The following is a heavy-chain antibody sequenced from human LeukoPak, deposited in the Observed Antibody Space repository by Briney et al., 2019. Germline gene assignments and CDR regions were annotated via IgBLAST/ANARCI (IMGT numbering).Heavy chain of an antibody. D-gene: IGHD2-2*01. CDR2: IYYSGST. V-gene: IGHV4-61*05. Sequence: PSETLSLTCTVSGGSISSSSYYWGWIRQPPGKGLEWIGYIYYSGSTDYNPSLKSRVTISVDTSKNQFSLKLSSVTAADTAVYYCATDKVHCSSTSCYRYYGMDVWGQGTTVTVSS. CDR3: ATDKVHCSSTSCYRYYGMDV. J-gene: IGHJ6*02. CDR1: GGSISSSSYY.